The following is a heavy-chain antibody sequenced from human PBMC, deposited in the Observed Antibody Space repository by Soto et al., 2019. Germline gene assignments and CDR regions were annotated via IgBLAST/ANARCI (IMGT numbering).Heavy chain of an antibody. V-gene: IGHV4-59*01. CDR2: IYYSGST. CDR1: GDSICSYY. J-gene: IGHJ3*02. Sequence: PSETLALTCTVSGDSICSYYWGGIRKRPGKGLEWIGYIYYSGSTNYNPSLKSRVTISVDTSKNQFSLKLSSVTAADTAVYYCARVDYCSGGSCYPVIWGQGTMVTVS. CDR3: ARVDYCSGGSCYPVI. D-gene: IGHD2-15*01.